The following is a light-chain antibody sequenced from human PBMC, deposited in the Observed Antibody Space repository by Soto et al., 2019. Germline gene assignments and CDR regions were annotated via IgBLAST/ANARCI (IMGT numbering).Light chain of an antibody. J-gene: IGKJ4*02. CDR2: GAS. CDR1: QSVGSN. V-gene: IGKV3-15*01. Sequence: EIVMTQALATLSVSPGEITTLSCRASQSVGSNLAWYQQKPGQAPRLLIYGASTRATGIPARFSGSGSGTEFTLTISSLQSEDFAIYFCQQYNIWPPDSTFGRGTKLELK. CDR3: QQYNIWPPDST.